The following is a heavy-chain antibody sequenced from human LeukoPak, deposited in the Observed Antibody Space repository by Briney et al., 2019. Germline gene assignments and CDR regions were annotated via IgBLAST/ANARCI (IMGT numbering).Heavy chain of an antibody. V-gene: IGHV5-51*01. D-gene: IGHD5-12*01. CDR3: ARHIGYSAWNPDY. CDR1: GYSFTSYW. Sequence: GESLKISCKASGYSFTSYWIGWVRQMPGKGLEWMGIIYPYDSDTRYSPSFQGQVTIPADKSISTAYLQWSNLKASDTAMYYCARHIGYSAWNPDYWGQGTLVTVSS. J-gene: IGHJ4*02. CDR2: IYPYDSDT.